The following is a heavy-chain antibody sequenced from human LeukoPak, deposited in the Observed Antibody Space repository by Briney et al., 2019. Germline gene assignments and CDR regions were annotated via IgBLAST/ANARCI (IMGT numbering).Heavy chain of an antibody. D-gene: IGHD1-26*01. V-gene: IGHV3-66*02. CDR3: ARDFWVHGSYYGA. CDR1: GFTVSNNY. CDR2: IYSGGGT. J-gene: IGHJ5*02. Sequence: GGSLRLSCAASGFTVSNNYMTWVRQAPGEGPECVSVIYSGGGTYYTDSVRGRFTISRDNSDNTLYLQMNSLRPEDTAVYYCARDFWVHGSYYGAWGQGTLVTVPP.